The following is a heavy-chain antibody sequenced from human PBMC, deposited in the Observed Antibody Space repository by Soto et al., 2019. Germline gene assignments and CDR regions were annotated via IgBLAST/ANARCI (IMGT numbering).Heavy chain of an antibody. CDR3: ARGANFPIAARPLRYYYYGMDV. J-gene: IGHJ6*02. Sequence: SVKVSCKASGGTFSSYAISWVRQAPGQGLEWMGGIIPIFGTANYAQKFQGRVTITADESTSTAYMELSSLRSEDTAVYYCARGANFPIAARPLRYYYYGMDVWGQGTTVTVSS. V-gene: IGHV1-69*13. CDR2: IIPIFGTA. CDR1: GGTFSSYA. D-gene: IGHD6-6*01.